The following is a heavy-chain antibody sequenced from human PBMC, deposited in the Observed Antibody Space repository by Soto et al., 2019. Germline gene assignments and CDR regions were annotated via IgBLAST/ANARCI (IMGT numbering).Heavy chain of an antibody. V-gene: IGHV3-23*01. CDR2: ISGSGGST. J-gene: IGHJ4*02. Sequence: GGSLRLSCAASGFTFSSYAMSWVRQAPGKGLEWVSAISGSGGSTYYADSVKGRFTISRDNSKNTLYLQMNSLRAEDTAVYYCATKGVDIVLMVYASNSGVDYWGQGTLVTVSS. CDR3: ATKGVDIVLMVYASNSGVDY. D-gene: IGHD2-8*01. CDR1: GFTFSSYA.